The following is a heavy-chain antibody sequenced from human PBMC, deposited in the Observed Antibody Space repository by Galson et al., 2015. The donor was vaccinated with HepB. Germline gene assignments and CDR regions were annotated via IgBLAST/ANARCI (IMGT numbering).Heavy chain of an antibody. V-gene: IGHV1-69*13. CDR3: ARAAVAGSDFDY. CDR1: GGTFSSYA. CDR2: IIPIFGTA. J-gene: IGHJ4*02. D-gene: IGHD6-19*01. Sequence: SVKVSCKASGGTFSSYAISWVRQAPGQGLEWMGGIIPIFGTANYAQKFQGRVTITADESTSTAYMELSSLRSEDTAVYYCARAAVAGSDFDYWGQGTLVTVSS.